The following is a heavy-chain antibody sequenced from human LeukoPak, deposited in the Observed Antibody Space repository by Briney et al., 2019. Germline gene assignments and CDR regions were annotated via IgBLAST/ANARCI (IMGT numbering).Heavy chain of an antibody. CDR3: ARRAGDSSGYYPH. CDR1: GGSISSYF. Sequence: KSSETLSLTCTVSGGSISSYFWTWIRQPPGKGLEWIGFFFYSGSANYNPSLKSRVTISGDTSKNQFSLKLTSVTAADTAVYYCARRAGDSSGYYPHWGQGTLVTVSS. D-gene: IGHD3-22*01. V-gene: IGHV4-59*08. J-gene: IGHJ4*02. CDR2: FFYSGSA.